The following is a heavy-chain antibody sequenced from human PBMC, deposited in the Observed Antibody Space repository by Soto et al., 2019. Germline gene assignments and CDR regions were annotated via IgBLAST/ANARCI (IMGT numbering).Heavy chain of an antibody. V-gene: IGHV3-30*18. Sequence: GSLRLSCAASGFTFSSYGMHWVRQAPGKGPEWVAVISYDGSNKYYADSVKGRFTISRDNSKNTLYLQMNSLRAEDTAVYYCAKDTYDSSGYPDYWGQGTLVTVSS. J-gene: IGHJ4*02. CDR3: AKDTYDSSGYPDY. D-gene: IGHD3-22*01. CDR2: ISYDGSNK. CDR1: GFTFSSYG.